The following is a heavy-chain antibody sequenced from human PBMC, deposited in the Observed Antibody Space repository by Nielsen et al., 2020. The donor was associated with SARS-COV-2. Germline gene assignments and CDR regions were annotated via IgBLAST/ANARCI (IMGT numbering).Heavy chain of an antibody. CDR3: ARVNPTSGSWFDAFDI. V-gene: IGHV3-73*01. Sequence: GESLKISCEASGSPFRDASMNWVRRAYGKGLEWLGRIRSKANDYATEYPASVKGRFIISRDDSKNTAYLLMNSLKIDDTAVYYCARVNPTSGSWFDAFDIWGQGAVVTVSS. CDR1: GSPFRDAS. CDR2: IRSKANDYAT. J-gene: IGHJ3*02. D-gene: IGHD1-26*01.